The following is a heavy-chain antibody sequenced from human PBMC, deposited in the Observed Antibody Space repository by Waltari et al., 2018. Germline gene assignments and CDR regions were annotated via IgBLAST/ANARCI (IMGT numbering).Heavy chain of an antibody. CDR3: ARRHGGSYFDYFDY. D-gene: IGHD1-26*01. V-gene: IGHV1-2*06. J-gene: IGHJ4*02. CDR1: GYTFTGYY. Sequence: QVQLVQSGAEVKKPGASVKVSCKASGYTFTGYYMHWVRQAPGQGLEWMGRINPNSGGTNYAQNFQGRFTMTRDTSISTAYMELSRLRSDDTAVYYCARRHGGSYFDYFDYWGQGTLVTVSS. CDR2: INPNSGGT.